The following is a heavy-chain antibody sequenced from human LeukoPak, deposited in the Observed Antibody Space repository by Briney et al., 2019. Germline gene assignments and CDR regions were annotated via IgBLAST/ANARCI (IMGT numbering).Heavy chain of an antibody. CDR3: AKESDSGYHSEGPKN. D-gene: IGHD5-12*01. CDR1: GFFLSDYG. Sequence: GGTLRLTCAASGFFLSDYGMHWVRQAPGKGLEWVGFMRNDGSSEYYVGSVKGRFTISRDKSKNTLYLQMNSPRVEDTAVYSCAKESDSGYHSEGPKNWGLGTLVSVSS. V-gene: IGHV3-30*02. J-gene: IGHJ4*02. CDR2: MRNDGSSE.